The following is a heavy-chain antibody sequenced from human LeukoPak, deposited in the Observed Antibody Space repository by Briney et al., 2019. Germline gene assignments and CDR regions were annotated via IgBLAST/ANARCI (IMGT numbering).Heavy chain of an antibody. CDR3: TTDAYCTGGRCYSGLDAFDI. Sequence: GASVKVSCKVSGSTLTELSMHWVRQAPGKGLEWMGGFDPEDGETIYAQKFQGRVTMTEDTSTDTAYIELRSLRSEDTAVCYCTTDAYCTGGRCYSGLDAFDIWGQGTMVTVFS. V-gene: IGHV1-24*01. J-gene: IGHJ3*02. CDR2: FDPEDGET. D-gene: IGHD2-15*01. CDR1: GSTLTELS.